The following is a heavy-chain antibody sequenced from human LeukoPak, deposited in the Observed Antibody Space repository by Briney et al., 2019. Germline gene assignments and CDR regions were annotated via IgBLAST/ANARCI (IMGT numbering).Heavy chain of an antibody. V-gene: IGHV1-8*01. CDR2: MNPSSGNT. CDR1: GYTFTSYD. Sequence: ASVKVSCKASGYTFTSYDINWVRQATGQGLEWMGWMNPSSGNTGYAQKFQGRVTMTRNTSISTAYMKLSSLRSEDTAVYYCARGLFEDIVASPHYGMDVWGQGTTVTVSS. D-gene: IGHD5-12*01. J-gene: IGHJ6*02. CDR3: ARGLFEDIVASPHYGMDV.